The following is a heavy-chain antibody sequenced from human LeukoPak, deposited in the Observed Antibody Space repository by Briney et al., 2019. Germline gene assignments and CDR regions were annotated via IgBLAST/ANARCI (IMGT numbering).Heavy chain of an antibody. D-gene: IGHD3-10*02. Sequence: PGGSLRLSCAASGFTFNNYAMTWVRQAPGKGLEWVSGIGGSGGSTFYADSVKGRFTISRDNSKNTLYLQMNSLSAEDTAVYYCARELFLDYWGQGTLVTVSS. CDR3: ARELFLDY. J-gene: IGHJ4*02. CDR1: GFTFNNYA. CDR2: IGGSGGST. V-gene: IGHV3-23*01.